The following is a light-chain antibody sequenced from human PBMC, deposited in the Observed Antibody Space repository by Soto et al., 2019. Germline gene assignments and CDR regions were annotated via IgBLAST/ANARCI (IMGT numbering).Light chain of an antibody. CDR1: SSNLGAGYD. V-gene: IGLV1-40*01. J-gene: IGLJ1*01. CDR3: QSYDSSLSGSEV. CDR2: GNS. Sequence: QSVLTQPPSVSGAPGQRVIISCSGSSSNLGAGYDVHWYRQLPGTAPKLLIYGNSNRPSGVPDRFSGSKSGTSASLAITGLQAEDEADYYCQSYDSSLSGSEVFGTGTKLTVL.